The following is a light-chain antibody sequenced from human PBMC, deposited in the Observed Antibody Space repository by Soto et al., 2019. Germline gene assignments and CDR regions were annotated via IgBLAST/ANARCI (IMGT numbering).Light chain of an antibody. V-gene: IGLV2-14*01. Sequence: QSALTQPASVSRSPGQSITISCSGTSSDIGGYNYVSWYQQHPGKAPKLMIFEVSNRPSEISNRFSGSKFGNTASVTISGLHAEDEADYYGTSYTGGTALYVSGTGTKLT. CDR2: EVS. CDR3: TSYTGGTALYV. J-gene: IGLJ1*01. CDR1: SSDIGGYNY.